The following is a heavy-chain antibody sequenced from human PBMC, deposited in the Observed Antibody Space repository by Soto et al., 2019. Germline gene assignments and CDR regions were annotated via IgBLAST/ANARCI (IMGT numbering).Heavy chain of an antibody. V-gene: IGHV4-34*01. J-gene: IGHJ4*02. CDR2: INHSGST. Sequence: QVQLQQWGAGLLKPSETLSLTCAVYGGSFSGYYWSWIRQPPGKGLEWIGEINHSGSTNYNPSLKSRVSISVDTSKNQFSLKLSSVTAADTAVYYCARAAGSTDIVVVPAAMGSYYFDYWGQGTLVTVSS. CDR1: GGSFSGYY. CDR3: ARAAGSTDIVVVPAAMGSYYFDY. D-gene: IGHD2-2*01.